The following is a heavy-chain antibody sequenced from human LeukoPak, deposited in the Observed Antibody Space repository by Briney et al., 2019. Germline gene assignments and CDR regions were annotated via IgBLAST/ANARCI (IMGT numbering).Heavy chain of an antibody. D-gene: IGHD6-13*01. CDR3: ARARIAAAGCFDY. Sequence: ASVKVSCKASGYTFTGYYMHWVRQAPGQGLEWMGWINPNSGGKNYAQKFQGRVTMTRDTSISTAYMELSSLRSDDTAVYYCARARIAAAGCFDYWGQGTLVTVSS. V-gene: IGHV1-2*02. J-gene: IGHJ4*02. CDR1: GYTFTGYY. CDR2: INPNSGGK.